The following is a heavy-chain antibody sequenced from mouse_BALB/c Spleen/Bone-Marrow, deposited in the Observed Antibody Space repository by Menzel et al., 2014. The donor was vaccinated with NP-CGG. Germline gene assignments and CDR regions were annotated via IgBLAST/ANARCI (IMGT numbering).Heavy chain of an antibody. V-gene: IGHV1-19*01. CDR2: VNPYNGGT. CDR3: ARFPNYSYAMDY. CDR1: GYTFTDYY. D-gene: IGHD2-1*01. Sequence: EVKLVESGPELVKPGASVKMSCKASGYTFTDYYMDWVKQSHGESFEWIGRVNPYNGGTSYNQKFKGKATLTVDKSSSTAYMELNSLTSEDSAVYYCARFPNYSYAMDYWGQGTSVTVSS. J-gene: IGHJ4*01.